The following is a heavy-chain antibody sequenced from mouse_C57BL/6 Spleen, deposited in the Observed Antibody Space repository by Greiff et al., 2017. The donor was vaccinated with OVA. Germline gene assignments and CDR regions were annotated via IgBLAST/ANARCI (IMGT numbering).Heavy chain of an antibody. V-gene: IGHV1-15*01. CDR1: GYTFTDYE. Sequence: VQLQQSGAELVRPGASVTLSCKASGYTFTDYEMHWVKQTPVHGLEWIGAIDPETGGTAYNQKFKGKAILTADKSSSTAYMELRSLTSEDSAVYYCTRTYGSSYAMDYWGQGTSVTVSS. CDR3: TRTYGSSYAMDY. CDR2: IDPETGGT. D-gene: IGHD1-1*01. J-gene: IGHJ4*01.